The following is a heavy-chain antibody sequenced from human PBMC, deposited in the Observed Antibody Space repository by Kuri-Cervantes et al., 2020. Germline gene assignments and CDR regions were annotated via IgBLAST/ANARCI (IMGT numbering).Heavy chain of an antibody. J-gene: IGHJ3*02. D-gene: IGHD3-3*01. CDR3: AKALNTIFEEVHDAFDI. CDR2: IRWNSGNI. CDR1: GFTFDDYA. V-gene: IGHV3-9*01. Sequence: GGSLRLSCAASGFTFDDYAMHWVRQAPGKDLEWVSGIRWNSGNIGYADSVEGRFTISRDNAKNSLYLQMNSLRAEDTALYYCAKALNTIFEEVHDAFDIWGQGTMVTVSS.